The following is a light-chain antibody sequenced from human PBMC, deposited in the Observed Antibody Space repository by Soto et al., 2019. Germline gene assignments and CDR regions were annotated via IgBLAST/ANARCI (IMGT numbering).Light chain of an antibody. CDR2: GAS. CDR3: QQYNNWPWT. J-gene: IGKJ1*01. CDR1: ESVSSN. V-gene: IGKV3-15*01. Sequence: VMKKSPASLSVSPGERASLSCRASESVSSNLAWYQQKPGQGPRLLIYGASTRATGIPARFSGSGSGTEFTLTINSLQSEDFAVYYCQQYNNWPWTFGQGTKVDIK.